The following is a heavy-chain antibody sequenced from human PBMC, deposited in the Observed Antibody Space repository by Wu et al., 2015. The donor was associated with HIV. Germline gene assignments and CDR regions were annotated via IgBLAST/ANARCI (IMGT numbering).Heavy chain of an antibody. J-gene: IGHJ3*02. CDR1: GYIFTDYY. Sequence: QVQLVQSGAEVKKPGASVRVSCKASGYIFTDYYMHWVRQAPGQGLEWMGWISAYNGNTNYAQKLQGRVTMTTDTSTSTAYMELRSLRSDDTAVYYCARESNPVYYDFWSGYYAGDAFDIWGQGTIGHRLF. CDR2: ISAYNGNT. V-gene: IGHV1-18*04. D-gene: IGHD3-3*01. CDR3: ARESNPVYYDFWSGYYAGDAFDI.